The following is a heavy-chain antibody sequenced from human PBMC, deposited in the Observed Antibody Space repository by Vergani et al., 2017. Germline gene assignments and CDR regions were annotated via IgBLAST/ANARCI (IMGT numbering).Heavy chain of an antibody. CDR2: IKQDGSEK. V-gene: IGHV3-7*03. J-gene: IGHJ4*02. Sequence: VQLVESGGGLVQPGGSLRLSCAASGFTFSSYWMSWVRQAPGKGLEWVANIKQDGSEKYYVDSVKGRFTISRDNAKNSLYLQMNSLRAEDTAVYYCARAPTIFGVVSXFDYWGQGTLVTDSS. CDR3: ARAPTIFGVVSXFDY. D-gene: IGHD3-3*01. CDR1: GFTFSSYW.